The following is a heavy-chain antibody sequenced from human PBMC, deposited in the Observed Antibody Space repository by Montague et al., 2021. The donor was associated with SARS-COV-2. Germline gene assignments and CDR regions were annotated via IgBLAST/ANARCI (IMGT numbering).Heavy chain of an antibody. Sequence: PALVKPTQTLTLTCTFSGFSLSASGMCVSWIRQPPGKALEWLARIDCDDDKYYSTSLKTRLPISKDTSKTQVVLTMTNMDPVDTATYYCARIPYDSLTGHIDGMDVWGQGTTVTVSS. D-gene: IGHD3-9*01. CDR2: IDCDDDK. CDR1: GFSLSASGMC. J-gene: IGHJ6*02. CDR3: ARIPYDSLTGHIDGMDV. V-gene: IGHV2-70*11.